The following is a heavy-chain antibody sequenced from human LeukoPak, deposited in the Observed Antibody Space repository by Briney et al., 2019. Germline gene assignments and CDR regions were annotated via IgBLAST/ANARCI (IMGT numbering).Heavy chain of an antibody. CDR1: GFTFSVSA. D-gene: IGHD6-6*01. J-gene: IGHJ4*02. CDR3: TYASSSGVVY. CDR2: IRNKANNYAT. Sequence: GGSLRLSCAASGFTFSVSAMHWVRQASGKGLEWVGRIRNKANNYATAYAASLKGRFTISRDDSKNTAYLQMNSLEIEDTAMYYCTYASSSGVVYWGQGTLVTVSS. V-gene: IGHV3-73*01.